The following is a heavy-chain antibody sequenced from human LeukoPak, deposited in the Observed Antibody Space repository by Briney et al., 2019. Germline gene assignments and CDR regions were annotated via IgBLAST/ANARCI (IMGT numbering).Heavy chain of an antibody. D-gene: IGHD5-12*01. CDR2: INHSGST. J-gene: IGHJ3*02. V-gene: IGHV4-34*01. CDR3: ARGRWQWLRPGGAFDI. Sequence: PSETLSLTCAVYGGSFSGYYWSWIRQPPGKGLEWIEEINHSGSTNYNPSLKSRVTISVDTSKNQFSLKLSSVTAADTAVYYCARGRWQWLRPGGAFDIWGQGTMVTVSS. CDR1: GGSFSGYY.